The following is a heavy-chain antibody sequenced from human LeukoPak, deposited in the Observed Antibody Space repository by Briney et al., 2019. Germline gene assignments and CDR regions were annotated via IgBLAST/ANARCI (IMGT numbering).Heavy chain of an antibody. V-gene: IGHV1-3*01. CDR2: INAGNGNT. D-gene: IGHD2-21*02. CDR3: ARDIVVVTANGREDEAFDI. CDR1: GYTFTSYA. J-gene: IGHJ3*02. Sequence: AAVKVSCKASGYTFTSYAKHLVRQAPGQRMEWVGGINAGNGNTKYSQKFQGRVTITRDTSASKAYMELSSLRCEDTAVYYCARDIVVVTANGREDEAFDIWGQGTMVTVSS.